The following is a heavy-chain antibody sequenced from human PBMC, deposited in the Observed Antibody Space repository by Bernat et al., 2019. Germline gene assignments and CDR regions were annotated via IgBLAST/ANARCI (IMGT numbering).Heavy chain of an antibody. J-gene: IGHJ4*02. Sequence: EVQLVESGGGLVQPGGSLRLSCAASGFTFTTYTMNWVRHSPGRVLEWLSSISGATSTIYYADSVKGRFIISRDNAKNSLYLQMNSLRDEDTAIYYCARDKYGDYAFDYWGQGTLVTVSS. CDR1: GFTFTTYT. V-gene: IGHV3-48*02. CDR3: ARDKYGDYAFDY. CDR2: ISGATSTI. D-gene: IGHD4-17*01.